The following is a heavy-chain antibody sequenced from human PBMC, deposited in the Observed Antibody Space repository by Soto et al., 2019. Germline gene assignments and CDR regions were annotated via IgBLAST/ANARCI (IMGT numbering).Heavy chain of an antibody. J-gene: IGHJ4*02. CDR1: GGSISSSTYY. Sequence: SETLSLTCTVSGGSISSSTYYWGWIRQPPGKGLEWIGTIHYTGSTYYKASLKSRVTISVDTSKNQFSLKLSSVTAADTAVYYCARVYYGSGIIEFWGQGTLVTVSS. CDR3: ARVYYGSGIIEF. V-gene: IGHV4-39*01. CDR2: IHYTGST. D-gene: IGHD3-10*01.